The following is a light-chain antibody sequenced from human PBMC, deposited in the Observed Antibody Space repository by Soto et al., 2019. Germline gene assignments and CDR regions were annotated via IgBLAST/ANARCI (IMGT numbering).Light chain of an antibody. Sequence: EIVLTQSPGTLSLSPWERATLSCRASQSVSSSYLAWYQQKPGQAPRLLIYGASSRATGIPDRFSGSGSGTDFTLTMSRLAPEDFAVYYCQQYGSSPLTFGGGTKVEI. CDR3: QQYGSSPLT. V-gene: IGKV3-20*01. J-gene: IGKJ4*01. CDR2: GAS. CDR1: QSVSSSY.